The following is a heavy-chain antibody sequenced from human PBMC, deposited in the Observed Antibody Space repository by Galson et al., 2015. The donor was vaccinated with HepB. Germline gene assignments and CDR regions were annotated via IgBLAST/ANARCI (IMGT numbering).Heavy chain of an antibody. Sequence: SLRLSCAASGFTFSSYAMHWVRQTPGKGLEWLLGISGNGGDTYYADSVKGRFTISRDNAKNTAHLQINSLRAEDTAVYYCAKDPRYSDILTASYYFDHWGQGTLVTVSS. V-gene: IGHV3-23*01. CDR1: GFTFSSYA. CDR2: ISGNGGDT. CDR3: AKDPRYSDILTASYYFDH. D-gene: IGHD3-9*01. J-gene: IGHJ4*02.